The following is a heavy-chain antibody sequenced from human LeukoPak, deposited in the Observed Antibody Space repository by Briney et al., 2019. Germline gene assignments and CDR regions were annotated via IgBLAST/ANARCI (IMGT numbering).Heavy chain of an antibody. CDR1: GGTFSSYA. CDR2: IIPIFGTA. V-gene: IGHV1-69*05. J-gene: IGHJ4*02. Sequence: SVKVSCKASGGTFSSYAISWVRQAPGQGLELMGRIIPIFGTANYAQKFQGRVTITTDESTSTAYMELSSLRSEDTAVYYCARAGRRDGYNYDFDYWGQGTLVTVSS. CDR3: ARAGRRDGYNYDFDY. D-gene: IGHD5-24*01.